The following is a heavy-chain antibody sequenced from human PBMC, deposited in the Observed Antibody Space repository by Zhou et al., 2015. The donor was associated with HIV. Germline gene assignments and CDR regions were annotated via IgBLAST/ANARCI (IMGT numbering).Heavy chain of an antibody. CDR1: GGTFSSYA. Sequence: QVQLVQSGAEVKKPGSSVKVSCKASGGTFSSYAISWVRQAPGQGLEWMGGIIPIFGTANYAQKFQGRVTITADESTSTAYMELSSLRSEDTAVYYCASGGRAYCSSTSCRGNAFDIWGQGTMVTVSS. D-gene: IGHD2-2*01. J-gene: IGHJ3*02. V-gene: IGHV1-69*01. CDR2: IIPIFGTA. CDR3: ASGGRAYCSSTSCRGNAFDI.